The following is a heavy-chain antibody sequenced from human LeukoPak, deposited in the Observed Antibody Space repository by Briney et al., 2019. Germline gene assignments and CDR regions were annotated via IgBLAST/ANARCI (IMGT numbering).Heavy chain of an antibody. CDR3: ARRDSGYAYFDY. CDR1: GYTFTSYG. CDR2: IDTHTGNT. J-gene: IGHJ4*02. D-gene: IGHD5-12*01. Sequence: ASVTVSCKASGYTFTSYGITWVRQAPGQGLEWMGWIDTHTGNTNYKQLLQGRVTMTFDTSTSTVYMELRSLRSDDTAVYYCARRDSGYAYFDYWGQGTLVTASS. V-gene: IGHV1-18*01.